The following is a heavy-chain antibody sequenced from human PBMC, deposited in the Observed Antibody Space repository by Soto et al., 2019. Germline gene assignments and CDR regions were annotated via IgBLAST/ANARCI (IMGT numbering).Heavy chain of an antibody. Sequence: QVQLVQSGAEVKKPGSSVKGSCKASGGTFNNYAISWVRQAPGQGLEWMGGIIPIIGTADYAHKFQGRLAISADESTGTTFMELSRLRSEDTALYYCARGGVDVVATSAFDYWGQGTLVTVSS. D-gene: IGHD5-12*01. CDR3: ARGGVDVVATSAFDY. CDR2: IIPIIGTA. V-gene: IGHV1-69*01. J-gene: IGHJ4*02. CDR1: GGTFNNYA.